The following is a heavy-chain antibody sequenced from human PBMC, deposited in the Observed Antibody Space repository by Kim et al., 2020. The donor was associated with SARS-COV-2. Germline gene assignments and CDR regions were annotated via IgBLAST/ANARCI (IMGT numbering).Heavy chain of an antibody. CDR2: INHSGST. V-gene: IGHV4-34*01. D-gene: IGHD6-19*01. CDR3: ARGRDSSGWYSRVGYYVD. CDR1: GGSFSGYY. Sequence: SETLSLTCAVYGGSFSGYYWSWIRQPPGKGLEWIGEINHSGSTNYNPSLKSRVTISVDTSKNQFSLKLSSVTAADTAVYYCARGRDSSGWYSRVGYYVD. J-gene: IGHJ4*01.